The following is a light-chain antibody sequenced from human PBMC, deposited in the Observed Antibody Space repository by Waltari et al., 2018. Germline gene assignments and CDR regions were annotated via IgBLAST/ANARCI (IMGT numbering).Light chain of an antibody. V-gene: IGKV4-1*01. CDR3: QQYYNIPYT. CDR1: QSVLYSSNNLTY. Sequence: DIVMTQSPDSLAVSLGERATINCKSSQSVLYSSNNLTYLAWYQQKPGQPPRLLIYWASTRQSGVPDRFSGSGSGTDFTLTISSLQAEDVAVYYCQQYYNIPYTFGQGTKLESK. J-gene: IGKJ2*01. CDR2: WAS.